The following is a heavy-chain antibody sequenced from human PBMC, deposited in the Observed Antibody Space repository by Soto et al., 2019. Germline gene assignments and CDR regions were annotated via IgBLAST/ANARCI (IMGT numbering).Heavy chain of an antibody. CDR1: GFTFSSYG. J-gene: IGHJ6*02. V-gene: IGHV3-30*18. Sequence: GGSLRLSCAASGFTFSSYGMHWVRQAPGKGLEWVAVISYDGSNKYYADSVKGRFTISRDNSKNTLYLQMNSLRAEDTAVYYCAKDKAYYYDSSGYPNAYYYYGMDVWGQGTTVTVSS. CDR2: ISYDGSNK. CDR3: AKDKAYYYDSSGYPNAYYYYGMDV. D-gene: IGHD3-22*01.